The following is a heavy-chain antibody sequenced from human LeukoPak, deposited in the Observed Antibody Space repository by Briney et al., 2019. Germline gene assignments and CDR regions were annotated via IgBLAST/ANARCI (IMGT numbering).Heavy chain of an antibody. Sequence: GGSLRLSCAASGFTFSSYSMNWVRQAPGKGLEWVSYISSSSSTIYYADSVKGRFTISRDNAKNSLYLQMNSLRAEDTAVYYCARGRGYYGDPPFDYWGQEPWSPSPQ. CDR2: ISSSSSTI. CDR3: ARGRGYYGDPPFDY. CDR1: GFTFSSYS. D-gene: IGHD4-17*01. J-gene: IGHJ4*01. V-gene: IGHV3-48*01.